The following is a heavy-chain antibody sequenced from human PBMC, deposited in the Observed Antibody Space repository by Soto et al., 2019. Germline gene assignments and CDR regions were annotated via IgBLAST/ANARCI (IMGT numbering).Heavy chain of an antibody. CDR1: GGSISSYY. V-gene: IGHV4-59*01. Sequence: SETLSLTCTVSGGSISSYYWSWIRQPPGKGLEWIGYIYYSGSTNYNPSLKSRVTISVDTSKNQFSLKLSSVTAADTAVYYCARDRMFDYRGQRTPVTVSS. CDR2: IYYSGST. J-gene: IGHJ4*02. CDR3: ARDRMFDY.